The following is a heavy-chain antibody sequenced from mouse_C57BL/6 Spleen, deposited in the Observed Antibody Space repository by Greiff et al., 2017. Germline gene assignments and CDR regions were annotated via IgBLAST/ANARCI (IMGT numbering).Heavy chain of an antibody. J-gene: IGHJ4*01. CDR3: TRDGDYEDYAMDY. CDR1: GFTFSSYA. D-gene: IGHD2-4*01. Sequence: EVQGVESGEGLVKPGGSLKLSCAASGFTFSSYAMSWVRQTPEKRLEWVAYISSGGDYIYYADTVKGRFTISRDNARNTLYLQMSSLKSEDTAMYYCTRDGDYEDYAMDYWGQGTSVTVSS. V-gene: IGHV5-9-1*02. CDR2: ISSGGDYI.